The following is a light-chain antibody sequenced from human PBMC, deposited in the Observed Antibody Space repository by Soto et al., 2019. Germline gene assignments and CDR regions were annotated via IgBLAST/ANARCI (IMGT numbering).Light chain of an antibody. J-gene: IGLJ2*01. CDR3: CLCADTYTFL. Sequence: QSALTQPRSVSGSPGQSVTISCTGSSSDVGRYTFVSWYQQLPGKAPKLLIYDVNKRPSGVPDRFSGSKSDNTASLTISGLQAEDEGYYHCCLCADTYTFLFVGGTQLTVL. CDR1: SSDVGRYTF. V-gene: IGLV2-11*01. CDR2: DVN.